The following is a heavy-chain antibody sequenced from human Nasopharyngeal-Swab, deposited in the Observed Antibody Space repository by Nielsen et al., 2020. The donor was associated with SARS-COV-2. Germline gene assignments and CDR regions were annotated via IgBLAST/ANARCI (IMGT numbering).Heavy chain of an antibody. D-gene: IGHD3-3*01. CDR2: IYYSGST. J-gene: IGHJ6*02. Sequence: WIRQPPGKELEWIGSIYYSGSTYYNPSLKSRVTISVDTSKNQFSLKLSSVTAADTAVYYCASCRTSITIFGVVIRNGMDVWGQGTTVTVSS. V-gene: IGHV4-39*01. CDR3: ASCRTSITIFGVVIRNGMDV.